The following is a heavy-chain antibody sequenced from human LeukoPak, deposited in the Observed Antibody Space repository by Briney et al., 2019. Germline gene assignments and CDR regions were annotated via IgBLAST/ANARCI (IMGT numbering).Heavy chain of an antibody. J-gene: IGHJ6*02. D-gene: IGHD2-15*01. CDR1: GFTFSSYN. Sequence: GGSLRLSCVASGFTFSSYNMNWVRQAPGKGLEWVSSISSSSSYIYYADSVKGRFAISRDNAKNSLCLQMNSLRAEDTAAYYCARDFNPGYCSGGGCVYGMDVWGQGTTVTVSS. CDR3: ARDFNPGYCSGGGCVYGMDV. V-gene: IGHV3-21*01. CDR2: ISSSSSYI.